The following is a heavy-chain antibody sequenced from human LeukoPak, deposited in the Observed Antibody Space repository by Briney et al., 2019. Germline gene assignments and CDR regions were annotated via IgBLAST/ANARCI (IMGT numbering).Heavy chain of an antibody. V-gene: IGHV3-74*01. CDR1: GFTFSTYW. Sequence: GGSLRLSCAASGFTFSTYWMHWVRQVRGQGLVLVSRIGTDGSSTSYTDSVRGRFTISRDNAKNTLYLQMNSLRAEDTAVYYCARVGGSPYFDYWGQGSLVTVSS. D-gene: IGHD1-26*01. J-gene: IGHJ4*02. CDR3: ARVGGSPYFDY. CDR2: IGTDGSST.